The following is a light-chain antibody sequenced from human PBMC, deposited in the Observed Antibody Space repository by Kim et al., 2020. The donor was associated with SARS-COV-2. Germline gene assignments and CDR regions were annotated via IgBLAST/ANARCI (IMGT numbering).Light chain of an antibody. J-gene: IGLJ3*02. Sequence: PGKTARITCGGNNIGSKSVHWYQQKPGQAPGLVIYYDSDRPSGIPERFSGSNSGNTATLTIGRVEAGDEADYYCQVWDSSSDHPVFGGGTQLTVL. CDR3: QVWDSSSDHPV. V-gene: IGLV3-21*04. CDR2: YDS. CDR1: NIGSKS.